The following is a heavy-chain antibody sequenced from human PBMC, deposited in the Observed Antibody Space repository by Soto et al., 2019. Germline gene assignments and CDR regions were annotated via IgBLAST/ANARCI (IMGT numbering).Heavy chain of an antibody. CDR2: IIPIFGTA. Sequence: SVKVSCKASGGTFSSYAISWVRQAPGQGLEWMGGIIPIFGTANYAQKFQGRVTITADESTSTAYMELSSLRSEDTAVYYCARDAWGYSGYANYYYYGMDVWGQGTTVTVSS. CDR3: ARDAWGYSGYANYYYYGMDV. V-gene: IGHV1-69*13. CDR1: GGTFSSYA. J-gene: IGHJ6*02. D-gene: IGHD5-12*01.